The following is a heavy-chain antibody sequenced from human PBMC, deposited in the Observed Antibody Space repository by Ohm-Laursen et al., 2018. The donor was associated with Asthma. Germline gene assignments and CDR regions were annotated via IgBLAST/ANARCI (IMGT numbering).Heavy chain of an antibody. CDR2: ISGSSSDI. CDR3: ARGDYYNYGLDV. V-gene: IGHV3-21*01. Sequence: SLRLSCTASGLSFKTDTMNWVRQAPGKGLEWVSAISGSSSDIYYADSVKGRFTVSRDNSKNSLSLQMNTLRAEDTAVYYCARGDYYNYGLDVWGQGTTVTVSS. D-gene: IGHD3-10*01. CDR1: GLSFKTDT. J-gene: IGHJ6*02.